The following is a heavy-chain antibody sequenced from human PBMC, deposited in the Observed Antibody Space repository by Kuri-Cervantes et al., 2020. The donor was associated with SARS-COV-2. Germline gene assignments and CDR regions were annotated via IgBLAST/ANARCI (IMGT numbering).Heavy chain of an antibody. CDR2: INHSGST. CDR1: GGSFSGYY. J-gene: IGHJ3*02. Sequence: SETLSLTCAVYGGSFSGYYWSWIRQPPGKGLEWIGEINHSGSTNYNPSLKSRVTTSVDTSKNQFSLKLSSVTAADTAVYYCARAAVVAAIWRADLNAFDIWGQGTMVTVSS. V-gene: IGHV4-34*01. D-gene: IGHD2-15*01. CDR3: ARAAVVAAIWRADLNAFDI.